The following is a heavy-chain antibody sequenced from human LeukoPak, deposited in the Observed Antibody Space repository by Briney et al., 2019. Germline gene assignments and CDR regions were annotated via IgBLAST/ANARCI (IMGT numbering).Heavy chain of an antibody. Sequence: SVKVSCTPSGGPFTSHAVNWVRQAPGQGLEWMGRIIPILGLRNYAQRFQGRVTITADKSTSTVYMDVTSLRSEDTAVYFCARGRGSRTGSNGDYLDYWGQGTLVTVSS. CDR2: IIPILGLR. CDR1: GGPFTSHA. D-gene: IGHD1-1*01. J-gene: IGHJ4*02. CDR3: ARGRGSRTGSNGDYLDY. V-gene: IGHV1-69*04.